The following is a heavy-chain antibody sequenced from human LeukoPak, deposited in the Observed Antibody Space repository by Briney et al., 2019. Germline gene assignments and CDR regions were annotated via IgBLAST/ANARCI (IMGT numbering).Heavy chain of an antibody. D-gene: IGHD6-13*01. J-gene: IGHJ6*03. V-gene: IGHV6-1*01. CDR2: TYYKSQWHN. CDR1: GDSLSSNSAA. Sequence: SQTLSLTCAISGDSLSSNSAAWHWIRQSPSRGLEWLGRTYYKSQWHNEYAPSVKSRITITPDTAKNQFSLQMNSVTPEDTAVYYCTRVRYSNLFYFYHMDVWSKGTTVTV. CDR3: TRVRYSNLFYFYHMDV.